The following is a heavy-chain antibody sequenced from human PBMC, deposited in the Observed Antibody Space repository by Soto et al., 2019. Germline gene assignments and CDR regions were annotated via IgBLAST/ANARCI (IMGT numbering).Heavy chain of an antibody. CDR1: GFTFSSYA. CDR2: ISYDGSNK. J-gene: IGHJ5*02. Sequence: QVQLVESGGGVVQPGRSLRLSCAASGFTFSSYAMHWVRQAPGKGLEWVAVISYDGSNKYYADSVKDRFTISRDNTKNTLYLQMNSLRAEDTAVYYCASPRSGWFDPWGQGILVTVSS. V-gene: IGHV3-30-3*01. CDR3: ASPRSGWFDP.